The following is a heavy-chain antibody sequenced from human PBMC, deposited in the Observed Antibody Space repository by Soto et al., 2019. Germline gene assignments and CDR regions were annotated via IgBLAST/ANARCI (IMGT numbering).Heavy chain of an antibody. Sequence: EVQLLESGGGLVQPGGSLRLSCATSGFTYSSYAMSWVRQAPGKGLEWVSGISGGGDATFYADSVKGRVTISRDNFKNTLYLQMNILRAEDTALYYCAKKVSGTVTSGAYCYFDLWGRGTLVTVSS. CDR2: ISGGGDAT. J-gene: IGHJ2*01. D-gene: IGHD4-17*01. CDR1: GFTYSSYA. V-gene: IGHV3-23*01. CDR3: AKKVSGTVTSGAYCYFDL.